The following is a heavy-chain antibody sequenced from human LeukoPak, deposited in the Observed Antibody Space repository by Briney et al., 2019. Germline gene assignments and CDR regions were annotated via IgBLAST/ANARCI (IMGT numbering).Heavy chain of an antibody. CDR1: GGPISSYY. CDR3: ARGGYYYVLDAFDI. CDR2: IYYSWST. Sequence: SETLSLTCTLSGGPISSYYWSWIRQPPGKGREWIGYIYYSWSTNYNPSLKSRVTISVDTSKNQFSLKLSSVTAADTAVYYCARGGYYYVLDAFDIWGQGTMVTVSS. V-gene: IGHV4-59*08. J-gene: IGHJ3*02. D-gene: IGHD3-10*02.